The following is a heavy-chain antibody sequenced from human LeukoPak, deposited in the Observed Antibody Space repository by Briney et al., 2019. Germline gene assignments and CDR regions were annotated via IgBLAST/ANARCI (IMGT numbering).Heavy chain of an antibody. CDR1: GYSFTSYR. CDR3: ASWDYYYDSSGLAYY. CDR2: IDPSDSYT. Sequence: GESLKISCKGSGYSFTSYRISWVRQMPGKGLEWMGRIDPSDSYTNYSPSFQGHVTISADKSISTAYLQWSSLKASDTAMYYCASWDYYYDSSGLAYYWGQGTLVTVSS. D-gene: IGHD3-22*01. J-gene: IGHJ4*02. V-gene: IGHV5-10-1*01.